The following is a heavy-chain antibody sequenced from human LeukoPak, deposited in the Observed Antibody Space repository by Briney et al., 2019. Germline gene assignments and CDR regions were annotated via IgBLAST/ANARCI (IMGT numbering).Heavy chain of an antibody. Sequence: PSETLSLTCTVSGGSISSYYWSWIWQPARKGLDWIGRIYTSGSTNYNPSLKSRVTISVDKSKNQFSLKLSSVTAADTAVYYCARDRIAVAGQYFDYWGQGTLVSVSS. J-gene: IGHJ4*02. D-gene: IGHD6-19*01. CDR2: IYTSGST. V-gene: IGHV4-4*07. CDR3: ARDRIAVAGQYFDY. CDR1: GGSISSYY.